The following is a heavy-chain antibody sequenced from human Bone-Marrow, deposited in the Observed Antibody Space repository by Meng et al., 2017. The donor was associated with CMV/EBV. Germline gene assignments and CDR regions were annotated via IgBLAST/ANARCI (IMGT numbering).Heavy chain of an antibody. V-gene: IGHV4-4*02. Sequence: GSLRLSCAVSGGSISSSNWWSWVRQPPGKGLEWIGEIYHSGSTNYNPSLKSRVTISVDKSKNQFSLKLSSVTAADTAVYYCARQGEWLLFPNYYYYSMDVWGQGTTVTVSS. CDR2: IYHSGST. J-gene: IGHJ6*02. CDR1: GGSISSSNW. D-gene: IGHD3-3*01. CDR3: ARQGEWLLFPNYYYYSMDV.